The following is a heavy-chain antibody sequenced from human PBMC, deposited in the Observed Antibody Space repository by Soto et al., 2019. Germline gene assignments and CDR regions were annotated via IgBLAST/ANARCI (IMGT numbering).Heavy chain of an antibody. CDR3: ARVPFYATSGSYYIDY. D-gene: IGHD1-26*01. Sequence: SETLSLTCTVSRGSISSGDYYWSWIRQPPGKGLEWIGYIYYSGSTYYNPSLKSRVTISVDTSKKQFSLKLSSVTAADTAVYYCARVPFYATSGSYYIDYWGQGTLVTFSS. CDR1: RGSISSGDYY. J-gene: IGHJ4*02. V-gene: IGHV4-30-4*01. CDR2: IYYSGST.